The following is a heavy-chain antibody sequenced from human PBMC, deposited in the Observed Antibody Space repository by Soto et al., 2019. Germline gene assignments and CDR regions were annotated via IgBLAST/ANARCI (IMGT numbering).Heavy chain of an antibody. Sequence: EVQLLESGGGLVQPGGSLRLSCAASGFTFSSYAMSWVRQAPGKGLEWVSGISGSGGSTYYADSVKGRFTISRDNSKNPLYQQMNSLRAEDTDVYYCAKDSTAYSSSYDFAYWGQGTLVTVSS. V-gene: IGHV3-23*01. CDR2: ISGSGGST. J-gene: IGHJ4*02. D-gene: IGHD6-6*01. CDR3: AKDSTAYSSSYDFAY. CDR1: GFTFSSYA.